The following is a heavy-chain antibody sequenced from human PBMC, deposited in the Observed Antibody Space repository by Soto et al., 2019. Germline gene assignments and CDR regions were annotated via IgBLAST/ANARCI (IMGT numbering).Heavy chain of an antibody. Sequence: SETLYLTCTVSGGSISSGVYYWSWIRQPQGKGLEWIGYIYYSGSTYYNPSLKSRVTISVDTSKNQFSLKLSSVTAADTAVYYCARGSYYYDSSGYYHYWGHGTLVTVSS. J-gene: IGHJ4*01. V-gene: IGHV4-30-4*01. D-gene: IGHD3-22*01. CDR1: GGSISSGVYY. CDR3: ARGSYYYDSSGYYHY. CDR2: IYYSGST.